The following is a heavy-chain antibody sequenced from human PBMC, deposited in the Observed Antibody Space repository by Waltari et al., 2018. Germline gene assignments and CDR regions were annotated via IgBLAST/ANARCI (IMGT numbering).Heavy chain of an antibody. CDR2: INHSGST. J-gene: IGHJ4*02. CDR3: ARHSRITMVRGVITLLDY. Sequence: VQLVESGGGSVQPGGSLRLSCAASGFIFNHYWSWIRQPPGKGLEWIGEINHSGSTNYNPSLKSRVTISVDTSKNQFSLKLSSVTAADTAVYYCARHSRITMVRGVITLLDYWGQGTLVTVSS. CDR1: GFIFNHY. D-gene: IGHD3-10*01. V-gene: IGHV4-34*01.